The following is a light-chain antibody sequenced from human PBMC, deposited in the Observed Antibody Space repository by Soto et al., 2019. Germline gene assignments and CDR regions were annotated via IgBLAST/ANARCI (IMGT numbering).Light chain of an antibody. Sequence: QSVLTQPPSVSGTPGQRVTISCTGSSSNIGTRFEVNWYQQRPGTAPKLLVYGNTNRPLGVPDRFSGSKSGTSASLAIAVLQAEDEADYYCQSYDSTLSGSVFGGGTQLTVL. CDR1: SSNIGTRFE. J-gene: IGLJ2*01. CDR3: QSYDSTLSGSV. V-gene: IGLV1-40*01. CDR2: GNT.